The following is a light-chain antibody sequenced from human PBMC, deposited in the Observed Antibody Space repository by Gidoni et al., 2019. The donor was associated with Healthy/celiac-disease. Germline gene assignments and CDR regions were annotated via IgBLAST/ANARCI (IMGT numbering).Light chain of an antibody. V-gene: IGLV2-8*01. CDR2: EVS. J-gene: IGLJ2*01. Sequence: QSALTQPTSASASPGQSVSISCPGTSRPVVDYNYVSWYQQPPGKAPKLMIYEVSNQPSGFPDRFSVSKSCNTASLTVSGLQAEDEADYYCSSYAGSNNLVFGGGTKLTVL. CDR3: SSYAGSNNLV. CDR1: SRPVVDYNY.